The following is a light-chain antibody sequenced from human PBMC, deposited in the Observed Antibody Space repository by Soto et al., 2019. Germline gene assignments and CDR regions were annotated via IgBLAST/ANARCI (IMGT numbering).Light chain of an antibody. CDR1: SSDVGGYNY. CDR3: SSYTSSTTVV. Sequence: QSALTQPASVSGSPGQSITISCTGTSSDVGGYNYVPWYQQHPGKAPKLIIYDVSNRPSGVSNLFSGSKSGNTAYLTISGLQAEDEANFYCSSYTSSTTVVFGGGTKLTVL. V-gene: IGLV2-14*01. J-gene: IGLJ2*01. CDR2: DVS.